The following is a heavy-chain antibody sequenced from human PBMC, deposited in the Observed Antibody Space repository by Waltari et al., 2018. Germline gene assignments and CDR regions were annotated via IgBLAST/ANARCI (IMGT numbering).Heavy chain of an antibody. CDR1: GLAFSRYA. J-gene: IGHJ4*02. D-gene: IGHD4-17*01. Sequence: EVKLLESGGGLVQPGGSLRISCAASGLAFSRYAMSRVRHAPGKGLEWVSVIYSGGISTYDADSVKGRFTISRDNSKNTLYLQMNSLRAEDTAVYYCAKAPAYGDYADYWGQGTLVTVSS. CDR3: AKAPAYGDYADY. CDR2: IYSGGIST. V-gene: IGHV3-23*03.